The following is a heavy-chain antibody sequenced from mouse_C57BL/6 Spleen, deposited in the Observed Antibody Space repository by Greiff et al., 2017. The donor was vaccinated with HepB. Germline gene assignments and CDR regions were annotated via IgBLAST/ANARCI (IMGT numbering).Heavy chain of an antibody. V-gene: IGHV1-76*01. Sequence: QVQLQQSGAELVRPGASVKLSCKASGYTFTDYYINWVKQRPGQGLEWIARIYPGSGNTYYNEKFKGKATLTAEKSSSTAYMQLSSLTSEDSAVYFCARSEATPFAYWGQGTLVTVSA. D-gene: IGHD1-1*01. CDR1: GYTFTDYY. CDR2: IYPGSGNT. CDR3: ARSEATPFAY. J-gene: IGHJ3*01.